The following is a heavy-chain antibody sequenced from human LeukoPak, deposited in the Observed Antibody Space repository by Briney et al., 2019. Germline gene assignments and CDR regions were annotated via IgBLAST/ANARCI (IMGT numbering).Heavy chain of an antibody. CDR2: IYTSGST. J-gene: IGHJ6*03. V-gene: IGHV4-4*07. CDR1: GGSISSYY. D-gene: IGHD2-2*01. CDR3: ARVPVVPAARGSYYYYYYMDV. Sequence: SETLSLTCTVSGGSISSYYWSWIRQPAGKGLEWIGRIYTSGSTNYNPSLKSRVTMSVDTSKNQFSLKLSSVAAADTAVYYCARVPVVPAARGSYYYYYYMDVWGKGTTVTVSS.